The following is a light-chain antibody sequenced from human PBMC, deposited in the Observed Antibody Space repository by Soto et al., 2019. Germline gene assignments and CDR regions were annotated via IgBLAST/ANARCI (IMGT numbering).Light chain of an antibody. CDR1: SSDIGRYNL. CDR3: CSYAGGARVV. J-gene: IGLJ2*01. CDR2: EDI. Sequence: QSALTQPASVSGSPGQSITISCTGTSSDIGRYNLVSWYQQHPGKAPKLIIYEDIERPSGVSDRFSGSKSGNTASLTISGRQTEDEADYYCCSYAGGARVVFGGGTKLTVL. V-gene: IGLV2-23*01.